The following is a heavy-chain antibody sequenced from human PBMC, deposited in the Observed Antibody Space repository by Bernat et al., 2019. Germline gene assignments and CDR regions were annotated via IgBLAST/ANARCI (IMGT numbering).Heavy chain of an antibody. J-gene: IGHJ6*02. CDR2: ISTSGSSI. V-gene: IGHV3-48*02. CDR3: ARGLDYGGDYYYYGLDV. D-gene: IGHD4-23*01. CDR1: GFTFSSYA. Sequence: EVQLLESGGGLVQPGGSLRLSCAASGFTFSSYAMSWVRQAPGKGLEWVSYISTSGSSIYYADSVKGRFTISRDNAKNSLYLQMNSLRDEDTAVYYCARGLDYGGDYYYYGLDVWGQGTTVTVSS.